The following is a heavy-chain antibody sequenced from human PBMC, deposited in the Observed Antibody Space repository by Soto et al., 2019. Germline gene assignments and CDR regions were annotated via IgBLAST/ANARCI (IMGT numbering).Heavy chain of an antibody. Sequence: SETLSLTCAVYGGSFSGYYWSWIRQPPGKGLEWIGEINHSGSTNYNPSLKSRVTISVDTSKNQFSLKLGSVTAADTAVYYCARAVYGSGSPPPWGQGTLVTVSS. V-gene: IGHV4-34*01. CDR2: INHSGST. CDR1: GGSFSGYY. D-gene: IGHD3-10*01. CDR3: ARAVYGSGSPPP. J-gene: IGHJ5*02.